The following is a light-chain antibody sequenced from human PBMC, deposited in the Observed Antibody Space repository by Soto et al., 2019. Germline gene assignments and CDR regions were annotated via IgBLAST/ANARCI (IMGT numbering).Light chain of an antibody. V-gene: IGKV3-20*01. CDR2: AAS. Sequence: EVVLTHSPGTLSLSPGESATLSCRASQSISTNYLAWYQLKPGQAPRLLIYAASNRLTGIPDRFSGSGSGTDFTLTISRLEPEDFALYYCQQYGRTFGQGTRLEIK. CDR1: QSISTNY. CDR3: QQYGRT. J-gene: IGKJ5*01.